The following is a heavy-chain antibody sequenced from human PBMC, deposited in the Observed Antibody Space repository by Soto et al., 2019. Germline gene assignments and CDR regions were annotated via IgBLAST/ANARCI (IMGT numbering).Heavy chain of an antibody. Sequence: GGSLRLSCAASGFTLRSHAMTWVRQTPGKGLEWVSSITDNGSGTFYADSVKGRFTISRDNSKNTLFLQMSSLRAEDTAVYYCAKVLYSDLSSDYFYGLDVLGQGTTVTVSS. V-gene: IGHV3-23*01. CDR3: AKVLYSDLSSDYFYGLDV. CDR2: ITDNGSGT. D-gene: IGHD2-15*01. CDR1: GFTLRSHA. J-gene: IGHJ6*02.